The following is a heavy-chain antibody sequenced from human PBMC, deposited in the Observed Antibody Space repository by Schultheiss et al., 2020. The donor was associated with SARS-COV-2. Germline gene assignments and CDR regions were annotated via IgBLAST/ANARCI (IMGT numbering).Heavy chain of an antibody. V-gene: IGHV3-30*04. Sequence: GESLKISCAASGFTFSSYAIHWVRQAPGKGLEWVAVISYDGSNKYYADSVKGRFTISRDNAKNSLYLQMNSLRAEDTAVYYCARARGPRFDYWGQGTLVTVSS. J-gene: IGHJ4*02. CDR2: ISYDGSNK. CDR1: GFTFSSYA. CDR3: ARARGPRFDY. D-gene: IGHD3-10*01.